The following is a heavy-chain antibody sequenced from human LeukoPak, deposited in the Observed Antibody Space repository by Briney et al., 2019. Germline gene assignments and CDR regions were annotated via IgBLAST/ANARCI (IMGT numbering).Heavy chain of an antibody. Sequence: PGGSLRLSCTASGFSFGDHAMSWVRQAPGKGLEWVSAISGSGGSTYYADSVKGRFTISRDNSKNTLYLQMNSLRAEDTAVYYCAKETDIFDYWGQGTLVTVSS. CDR3: AKETDIFDY. V-gene: IGHV3-23*01. CDR1: GFSFGDHA. CDR2: ISGSGGST. J-gene: IGHJ4*02. D-gene: IGHD3-9*01.